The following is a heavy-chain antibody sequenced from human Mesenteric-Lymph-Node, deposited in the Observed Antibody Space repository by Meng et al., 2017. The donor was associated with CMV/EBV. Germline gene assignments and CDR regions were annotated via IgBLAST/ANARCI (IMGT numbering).Heavy chain of an antibody. CDR3: ATGPSGFSSG. D-gene: IGHD3-22*01. CDR2: INSDGTST. Sequence: GESLKISCAASGFTFSSYLMHWVRQAPGKGLVWVSRINSDGTSTNYADSVKGRFTISRDNAKNTLYLQMNSLRAEDTAVYYCATGPSGFSSGGGQGTLVTVSS. V-gene: IGHV3-74*01. CDR1: GFTFSSYL. J-gene: IGHJ4*02.